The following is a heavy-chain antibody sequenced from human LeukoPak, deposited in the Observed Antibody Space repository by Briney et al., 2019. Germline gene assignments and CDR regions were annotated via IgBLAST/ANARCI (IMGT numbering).Heavy chain of an antibody. CDR3: ARSPYTSGWYGVGY. D-gene: IGHD6-19*01. Sequence: GGSLRLSCAASGVTFSSYWMSWVRQAPGKGLEWVANIKQDGSEKYYVDSVKGRFTISRDNAKNSLYLQLNSLRAEDTAVYYCARSPYTSGWYGVGYWGQGTLVTVSS. V-gene: IGHV3-7*01. J-gene: IGHJ4*02. CDR1: GVTFSSYW. CDR2: IKQDGSEK.